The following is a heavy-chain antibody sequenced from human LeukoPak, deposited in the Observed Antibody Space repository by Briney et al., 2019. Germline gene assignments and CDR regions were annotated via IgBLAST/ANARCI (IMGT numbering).Heavy chain of an antibody. CDR2: IYYSGST. J-gene: IGHJ6*03. Sequence: SEALSLTCTVSGGSISSYYWSWIRQPPGKGLEWIGYIYYSGSTNYNPSLKSRVTISVDTSKNQFSLKLSSVTAAATAVYYCARGGRSRWGIGNYYYYYMDVWGKGTTVTVSS. V-gene: IGHV4-59*01. CDR1: GGSISSYY. CDR3: ARGGRSRWGIGNYYYYYMDV. D-gene: IGHD6-13*01.